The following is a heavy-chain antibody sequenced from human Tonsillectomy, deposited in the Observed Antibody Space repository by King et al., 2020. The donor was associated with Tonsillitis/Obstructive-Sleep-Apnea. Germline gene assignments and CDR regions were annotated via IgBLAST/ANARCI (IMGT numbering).Heavy chain of an antibody. CDR3: ARDRWWTYPDN. D-gene: IGHD2-15*01. CDR2: ISDSVGIT. Sequence: VQLVESGGGLVQPGGSLRLSCAASGFTCSNYAMTWVRQAPGKGLEWVSTISDSVGITYFTDSVKCRFTISRDNSKNTLYLQMNSLRAADTAVYYCARDRWWTYPDNGGQGPLVTVAS. CDR1: GFTCSNYA. J-gene: IGHJ4*02. V-gene: IGHV3-23*04.